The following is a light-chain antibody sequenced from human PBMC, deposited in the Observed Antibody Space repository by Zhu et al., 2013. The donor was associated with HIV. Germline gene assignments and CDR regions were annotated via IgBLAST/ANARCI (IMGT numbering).Light chain of an antibody. CDR1: SSDVGGYNY. V-gene: IGLV2-14*01. Sequence: QSALTQPASVSGSPGQSITISCTGTSSDVGGYNYVSWYQQHPGKAPKLMIYEVSNRPSGVSSRFFGSKSGNTASLTVSGLQAEDEADYYCRSYTSSSTVEFGGGTKVTVL. J-gene: IGLJ2*01. CDR2: EVS. CDR3: RSYTSSSTVE.